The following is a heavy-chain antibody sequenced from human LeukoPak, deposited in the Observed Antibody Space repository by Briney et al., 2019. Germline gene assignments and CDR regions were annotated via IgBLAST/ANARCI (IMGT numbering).Heavy chain of an antibody. D-gene: IGHD1-26*01. CDR2: IKQDGSEK. V-gene: IGHV3-7*01. CDR1: GFTFSSYW. Sequence: GGSLRLSCAASGFTFSSYWMSWVRQAPGKGLEWVANIKQDGSEKYYVDSVKGRFTISRDNAKNSLYLQMNSLRAEDTAVYYRARDCAGGSYYRIGYWGQGTLVTVSS. J-gene: IGHJ4*02. CDR3: ARDCAGGSYYRIGY.